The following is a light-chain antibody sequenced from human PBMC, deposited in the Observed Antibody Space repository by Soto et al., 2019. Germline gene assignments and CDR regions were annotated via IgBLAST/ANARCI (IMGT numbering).Light chain of an antibody. Sequence: DIQMTQSPSSLSASVGDRVTITCQASQAITNFLNWYQQKPGRAPKLLIYDAANLETGVPSRFSGSGSGTHFTFTISSLQPEDIATYYCQQFDNLPWTFGQGTKVEIK. J-gene: IGKJ1*01. CDR3: QQFDNLPWT. CDR2: DAA. V-gene: IGKV1-33*01. CDR1: QAITNF.